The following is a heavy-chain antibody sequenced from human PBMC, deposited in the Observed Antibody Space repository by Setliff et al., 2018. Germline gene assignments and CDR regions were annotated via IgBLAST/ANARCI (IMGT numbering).Heavy chain of an antibody. CDR2: IYYSGST. CDR3: ARDRVTTLENYYYYYGMDV. CDR1: GGSISSSSYY. V-gene: IGHV4-39*07. J-gene: IGHJ6*02. D-gene: IGHD4-17*01. Sequence: SETLSLTCTVSGGSISSSSYYWGWIRQPPGKGLEWIGSIYYSGSTYYNPSLKSRVTISVAPSKNQFSLKLSSVTAADTAVDYCARDRVTTLENYYYYYGMDVWGQGTTVTVSS.